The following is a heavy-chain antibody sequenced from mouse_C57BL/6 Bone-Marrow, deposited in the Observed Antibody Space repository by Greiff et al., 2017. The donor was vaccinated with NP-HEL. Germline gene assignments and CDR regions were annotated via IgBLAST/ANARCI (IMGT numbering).Heavy chain of an antibody. CDR3: AGTRHYYGSSWFAY. CDR1: GYTFTSYW. Sequence: QVQLQQPGAELVRPGSSVKLSCKASGYTFTSYWMHWVKQRPIQGLEWIGNIDPSDSETHYNQKLKDKATLTVDKSSSKAYMKLSSLTSKDSAVYYCAGTRHYYGSSWFAYWGQGTLVTVSA. V-gene: IGHV1-52*01. J-gene: IGHJ3*01. CDR2: IDPSDSET. D-gene: IGHD1-1*01.